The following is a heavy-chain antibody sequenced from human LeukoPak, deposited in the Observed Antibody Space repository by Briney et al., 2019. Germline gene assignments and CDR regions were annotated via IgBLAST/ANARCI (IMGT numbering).Heavy chain of an antibody. CDR1: RYTFTGYY. V-gene: IGHV1-2*02. CDR3: ARASGSIAARPVDY. D-gene: IGHD6-6*01. Sequence: ASVKVSCKASRYTFTGYYMHWVRQAPGQGLEWMVWINPNSGGTNYAQNSQGRFTMTRDTPISTAYIELSRLTSDSTAVFDGARASGSIAARPVDYWGQGTLVTVSS. J-gene: IGHJ4*02. CDR2: INPNSGGT.